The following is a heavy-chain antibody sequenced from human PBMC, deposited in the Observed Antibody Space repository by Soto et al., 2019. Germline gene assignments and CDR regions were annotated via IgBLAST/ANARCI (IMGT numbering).Heavy chain of an antibody. Sequence: GASVKVSCKASGGTFSSYTISWVRQAPGQGLEWMGRIIPILGIANYAQKFQGRVTITADKSTSTAYMELSSLRSEDTAVYYCARYCSGGSCYSGGYYYYYMDVWGKGTTVTVSS. CDR3: ARYCSGGSCYSGGYYYYYMDV. CDR2: IIPILGIA. D-gene: IGHD2-15*01. J-gene: IGHJ6*03. CDR1: GGTFSSYT. V-gene: IGHV1-69*02.